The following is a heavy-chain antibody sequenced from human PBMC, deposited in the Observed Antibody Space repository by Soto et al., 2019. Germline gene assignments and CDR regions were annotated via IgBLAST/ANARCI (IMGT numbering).Heavy chain of an antibody. Sequence: PSETLSLTCAVSGGSISSGSYYWSWIRQPPGKGLEWIGYIYYSGSTNYNPSLKSRVTISVDTSKNQFSLKLSSVTAADTAVYYCARWFGDYIRNWFDPWGQGTLVTVSS. CDR1: GGSISSGSYY. CDR3: ARWFGDYIRNWFDP. D-gene: IGHD4-17*01. CDR2: IYYSGST. J-gene: IGHJ5*02. V-gene: IGHV4-61*01.